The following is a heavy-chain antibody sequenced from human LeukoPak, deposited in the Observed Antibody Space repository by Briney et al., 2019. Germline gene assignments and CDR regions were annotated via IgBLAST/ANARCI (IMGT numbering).Heavy chain of an antibody. V-gene: IGHV3-21*01. CDR2: FGTRSTSI. J-gene: IGHJ4*02. Sequence: GGSLRLSCTASGFTFSGYSMNWIRQAPGKGLEWVSSFGTRSTSIYHAGSVKGRFAISRDNAKNSLYLQMNSLRAEDTALYYCAREVSEGLDFWGQGTLVTVSS. CDR1: GFTFSGYS. CDR3: AREVSEGLDF. D-gene: IGHD3-22*01.